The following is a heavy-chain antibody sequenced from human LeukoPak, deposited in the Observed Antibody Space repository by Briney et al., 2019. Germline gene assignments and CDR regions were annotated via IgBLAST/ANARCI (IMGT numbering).Heavy chain of an antibody. CDR2: IKSKTDGGTT. V-gene: IGHV3-15*01. D-gene: IGHD3-10*02. J-gene: IGHJ6*03. CDR3: TTYKRDVRHYYYYYMDV. Sequence: GGSLRLSCAASGFTFSNAWMSWVRQAPGKGLEWVGRIKSKTDGGTTDYAAPVKGRFTISRDDSKNTLYLQMNSLKTEDTAVYYCTTYKRDVRHYYYYYMDVWGKGTTVTVSS. CDR1: GFTFSNAW.